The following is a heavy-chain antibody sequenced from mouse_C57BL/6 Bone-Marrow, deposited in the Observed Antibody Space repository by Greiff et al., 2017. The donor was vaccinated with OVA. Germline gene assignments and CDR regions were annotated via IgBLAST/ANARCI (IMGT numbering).Heavy chain of an antibody. Sequence: EVKLQESGPELVKPGASVKIPCKASGYTFTDYNMDWVKQSHGKSLEWIGDINPNNGGTIYNQKFKGKATLTVDKSSSTAYMELRSLTSEDTAVYYCARKTTVVATGPSWYFDVWGTGTTVTVSS. V-gene: IGHV1-18*01. D-gene: IGHD1-1*01. CDR2: INPNNGGT. CDR1: GYTFTDYN. J-gene: IGHJ1*03. CDR3: ARKTTVVATGPSWYFDV.